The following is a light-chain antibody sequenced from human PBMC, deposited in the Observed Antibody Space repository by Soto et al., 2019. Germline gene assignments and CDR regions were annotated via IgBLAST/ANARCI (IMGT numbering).Light chain of an antibody. V-gene: IGLV2-8*01. CDR1: SRDVGGYNY. CDR3: SSYGGTNTLVV. Sequence: AMTQPPSASGSPGQSVTISCTGTSRDVGGYNYVSWYQQHPGKAPKLMIYEVNKRPSGVPDRFSGSKSGNTASLTVTGLQAEDEADYYCSSYGGTNTLVVFGGGTKLTVL. CDR2: EVN. J-gene: IGLJ2*01.